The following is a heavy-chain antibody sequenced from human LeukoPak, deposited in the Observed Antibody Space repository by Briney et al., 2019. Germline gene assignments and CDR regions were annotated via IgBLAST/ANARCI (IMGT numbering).Heavy chain of an antibody. CDR1: GGSISSSGYY. CDR3: ARIFDS. J-gene: IGHJ4*02. V-gene: IGHV4-61*05. Sequence: PSETLSLTCTVSGGSISSSGYYWGWIRQPPGKRPEWIGDTFHTGKTNYNPSLRSRATISLDTSKSQFSLRLTSMAAADTAVYYCARIFDSWGQGILVTVSS. CDR2: TFHTGKT.